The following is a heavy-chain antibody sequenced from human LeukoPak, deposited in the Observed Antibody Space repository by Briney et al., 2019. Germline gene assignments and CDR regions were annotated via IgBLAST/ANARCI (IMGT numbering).Heavy chain of an antibody. D-gene: IGHD4-17*01. CDR1: GFIIDDYD. CDR2: IKYNGYSG. Sequence: GGSLRLSCAASGFIIDDYDMNWVRQIPGKGLEWVSRIKYNGYSGAYADSVEGRFTVSRDNAKSSLYLQMNSLRVEDTAVYYCARDNGDYFSAGYYYGMDVWGQGTTVTVSS. V-gene: IGHV3-20*04. J-gene: IGHJ6*02. CDR3: ARDNGDYFSAGYYYGMDV.